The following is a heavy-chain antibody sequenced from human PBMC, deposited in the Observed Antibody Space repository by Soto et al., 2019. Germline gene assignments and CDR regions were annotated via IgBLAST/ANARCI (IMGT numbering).Heavy chain of an antibody. J-gene: IGHJ4*02. CDR2: IDPSDSYT. CDR3: ARLSPICSSTSCYSLDY. Sequence: GDSLKISCKGSGYSFTSYWISWVRQMPGKGLEWMGRIDPSDSYTNYSPSFQGHVTISADKSISTAYLQWSSLKASDTAMYYCARLSPICSSTSCYSLDYWGKGTLVTVSS. D-gene: IGHD2-2*02. CDR1: GYSFTSYW. V-gene: IGHV5-10-1*01.